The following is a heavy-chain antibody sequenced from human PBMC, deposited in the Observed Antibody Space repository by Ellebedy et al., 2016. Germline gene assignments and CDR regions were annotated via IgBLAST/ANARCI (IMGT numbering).Heavy chain of an antibody. CDR3: ARGSHYMIVVVITSDAFDI. D-gene: IGHD3-22*01. CDR2: IDHTGNT. CDR1: GFTFSNYN. J-gene: IGHJ3*02. V-gene: IGHV4-34*01. Sequence: GSLRLSCAASGFTFSNYNMNWVRQPPGKGLEWIGEIDHTGNTNYNPSLKSRVTISVDTSKNQFSLNLTSVTAADTAVYYCARGSHYMIVVVITSDAFDIWGQGTRVTVSS.